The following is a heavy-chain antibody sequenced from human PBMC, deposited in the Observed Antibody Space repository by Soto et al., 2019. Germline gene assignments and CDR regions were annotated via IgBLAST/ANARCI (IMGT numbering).Heavy chain of an antibody. V-gene: IGHV3-73*01. J-gene: IGHJ6*03. CDR1: GFTFSGSA. Sequence: EVQLVESGGGLVQPGGSLKLSCAASGFTFSGSAMHWVRQASGKGLEWVGRIRSKPNNYATAYGASVKGRFTISRDDSKNTGYLQMNSLNTEDTAVYYCSRQASDFWSGKPQYYMDVWGKGTTVTVSS. D-gene: IGHD3-3*01. CDR3: SRQASDFWSGKPQYYMDV. CDR2: IRSKPNNYAT.